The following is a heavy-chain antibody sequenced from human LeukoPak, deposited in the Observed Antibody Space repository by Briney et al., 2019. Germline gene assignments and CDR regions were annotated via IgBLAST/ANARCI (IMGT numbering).Heavy chain of an antibody. Sequence: PSETLSLTCAVSGGSFSGYYWTWIRQHPGKGLEWIGYIYYGGSTYYNPSLKSRVTISVDTSKNHFSLKLSSLTAADTAVYYCARAGSAAAGLFDYWGQGTLVTVSS. CDR2: IYYGGST. J-gene: IGHJ4*02. D-gene: IGHD6-13*01. CDR3: ARAGSAAAGLFDY. V-gene: IGHV4-31*11. CDR1: GGSFSGYY.